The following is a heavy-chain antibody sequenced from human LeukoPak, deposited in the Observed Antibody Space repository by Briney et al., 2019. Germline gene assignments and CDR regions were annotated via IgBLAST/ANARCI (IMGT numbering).Heavy chain of an antibody. D-gene: IGHD2-8*01. CDR1: GFTFGDYA. J-gene: IGHJ5*02. CDR2: IRSKVYGGTT. Sequence: HPGGSLRLSCAASGFTFGDYAMSWFRQAPGKGLEWVGFIRSKVYGGTTEYAASVKGRFTISRDDSKSIAYLQMNSLKSEDTAVYYFTTDRMIYATNWAVSWFDPWGQGTLVTVSS. V-gene: IGHV3-49*03. CDR3: TTDRMIYATNWAVSWFDP.